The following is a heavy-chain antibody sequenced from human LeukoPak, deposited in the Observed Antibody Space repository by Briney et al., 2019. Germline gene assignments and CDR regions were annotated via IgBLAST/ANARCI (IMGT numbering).Heavy chain of an antibody. Sequence: SETLSLPCTVSGDSISSYYCSWIRQPPGKGLEWIGYIYYSGSTSYNPSLKSRVTISLDTSNNQFSLKLRSVTAADTAVYYCARQHGSGSYYPAMWFDPWGQGTLGTVSS. CDR1: GDSISSYY. D-gene: IGHD3-10*01. CDR2: IYYSGST. V-gene: IGHV4-59*01. J-gene: IGHJ5*02. CDR3: ARQHGSGSYYPAMWFDP.